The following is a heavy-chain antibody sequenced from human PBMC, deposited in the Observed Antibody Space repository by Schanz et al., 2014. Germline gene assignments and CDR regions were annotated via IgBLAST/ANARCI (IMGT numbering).Heavy chain of an antibody. CDR1: GFPFSAYF. V-gene: IGHV3-11*01. J-gene: IGHJ4*02. Sequence: QVQLVDSGGGLVKPGGSLRLSCTASGFPFSAYFMAWIRQPPGRGLEWVSYIGNGGVTIYYADSVKGRFTISRDNSKNSLYLQMNSLRAEDTAVYYCARIGGSDFDYWARGTLVTVSS. CDR2: IGNGGVTI. CDR3: ARIGGSDFDY. D-gene: IGHD3-10*01.